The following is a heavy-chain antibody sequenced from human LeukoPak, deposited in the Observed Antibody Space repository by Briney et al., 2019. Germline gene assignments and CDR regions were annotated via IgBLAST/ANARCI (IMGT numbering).Heavy chain of an antibody. D-gene: IGHD3-16*01. CDR2: MNPNSGNT. CDR3: ARVNSPDYGYYYYYGMDV. CDR1: GYTFTSYD. J-gene: IGHJ6*02. Sequence: GASVKVSCKASGYTFTSYDINWVRQATGQGLEWMGWMNPNSGNTGYAQKFQGRVTMTRNTSISTAYMELSSLRSADTAVYYCARVNSPDYGYYYYYGMDVWGQGTTVTVSS. V-gene: IGHV1-8*01.